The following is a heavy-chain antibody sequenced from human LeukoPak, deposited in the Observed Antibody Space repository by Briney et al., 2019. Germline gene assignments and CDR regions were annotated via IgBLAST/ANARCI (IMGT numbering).Heavy chain of an antibody. J-gene: IGHJ4*02. D-gene: IGHD5-18*01. CDR1: GGSISGYY. V-gene: IGHV4-59*08. Sequence: SETLSLTCTVSGGSISGYYWNWIRQPPGKGLEWIGYVHYGGSTNYNPSLKSRITISADTSKNQFSLKVNSVTAADTAVYYCARSTDSLAQLWFGFDYWGQGTLATVSS. CDR2: VHYGGST. CDR3: ARSTDSLAQLWFGFDY.